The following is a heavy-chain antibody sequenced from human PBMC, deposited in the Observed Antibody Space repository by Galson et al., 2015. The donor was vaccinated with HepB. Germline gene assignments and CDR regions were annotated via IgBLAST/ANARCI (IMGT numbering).Heavy chain of an antibody. CDR1: GFSLSGST. D-gene: IGHD4-17*01. CDR3: TRQGPDYGDYSPARYYYNYFMDV. V-gene: IGHV3-73*01. Sequence: SLRLSCAASGFSLSGSTIHWVRQASGKGLEWVGRIRTKTNSYATGYAASVQGRFIISRDDSKKTAYLQMNSLKTEDTAVYYCTRQGPDYGDYSPARYYYNYFMDVWDKGTTVTVSS. J-gene: IGHJ6*03. CDR2: IRTKTNSYAT.